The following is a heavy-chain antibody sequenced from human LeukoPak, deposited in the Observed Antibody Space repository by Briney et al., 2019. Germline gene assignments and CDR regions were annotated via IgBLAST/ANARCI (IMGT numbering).Heavy chain of an antibody. J-gene: IGHJ6*02. CDR3: ARITDSSHYYGMDV. D-gene: IGHD3-22*01. CDR2: IIPIFGTA. CDR1: GGTFSGYA. Sequence: PVKVSCKASGGTFSGYAISWVRQAPGQGLEWMGGIIPIFGTANYAQKFQGRVTITADESTSTAYMELSSLRSEDTAVYYCARITDSSHYYGMDVWGQGTTVTVSS. V-gene: IGHV1-69*13.